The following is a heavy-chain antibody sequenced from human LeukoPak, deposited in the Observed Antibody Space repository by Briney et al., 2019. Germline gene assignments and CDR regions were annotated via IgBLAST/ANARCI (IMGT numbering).Heavy chain of an antibody. CDR3: ARSGPRIVRYSSGWYGGYYFDY. Sequence: SETLSLTCAVYGGSFSGYYWSWIRQPPGKGLEWIGEINHSGSTNYNPSLKSRVTIPVDTSKNQFSLKLSSVTAADTAVYYCARSGPRIVRYSSGWYGGYYFDYWGQGTLVTVSS. D-gene: IGHD6-19*01. V-gene: IGHV4-34*01. CDR2: INHSGST. J-gene: IGHJ4*02. CDR1: GGSFSGYY.